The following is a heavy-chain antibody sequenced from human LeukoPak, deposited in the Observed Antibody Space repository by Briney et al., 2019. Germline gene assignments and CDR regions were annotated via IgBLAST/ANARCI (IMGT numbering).Heavy chain of an antibody. Sequence: GRSLRLSCAASGYTFSSYAMHWVRQAPGKGLEWVAVISYDGSNKYYADSVKGRFTISRDNSKNTLYLQMNSLRAEDTAVYYCARSSGIAAAGTNDYFDETPDYFDYWGQGTLVTVSS. CDR3: ARSSGIAAAGTNDYFDETPDYFDY. CDR1: GYTFSSYA. D-gene: IGHD6-13*01. V-gene: IGHV3-30-3*01. CDR2: ISYDGSNK. J-gene: IGHJ4*02.